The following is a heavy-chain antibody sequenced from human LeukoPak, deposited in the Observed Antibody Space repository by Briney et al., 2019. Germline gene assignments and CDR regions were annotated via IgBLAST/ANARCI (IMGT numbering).Heavy chain of an antibody. V-gene: IGHV4-4*07. CDR2: IYTDGST. D-gene: IGHD6-19*01. Sequence: KTSETLSLTCTVSGGPISSYYWTWIRQPAGKGLEWIGRIYTDGSTNYNPSLKSRVTMSVATSKNQFSLKLSSVTAADTAVYYCARVTTVAGTAGYFAHWGQGTLVTVSS. J-gene: IGHJ4*02. CDR1: GGPISSYY. CDR3: ARVTTVAGTAGYFAH.